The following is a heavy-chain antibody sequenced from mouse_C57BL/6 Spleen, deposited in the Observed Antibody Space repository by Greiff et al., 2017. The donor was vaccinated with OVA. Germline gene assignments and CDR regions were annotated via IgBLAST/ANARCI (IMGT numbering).Heavy chain of an antibody. D-gene: IGHD2-3*01. CDR1: GYTFTSYW. Sequence: QVQLQQPGAELVMPGASVKLSCKASGYTFTSYWMHWVKQRPGQGLEWIGEIDPSDSYTNYNQKFKGKSTLTVDKSSSTAYMQLSSLTSEDSAVYYCARIGGYYVAWFAYWGQGTLVTVSA. V-gene: IGHV1-69*01. J-gene: IGHJ3*01. CDR2: IDPSDSYT. CDR3: ARIGGYYVAWFAY.